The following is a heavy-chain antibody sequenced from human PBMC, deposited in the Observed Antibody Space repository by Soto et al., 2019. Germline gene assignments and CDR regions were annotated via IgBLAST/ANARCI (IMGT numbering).Heavy chain of an antibody. D-gene: IGHD6-19*01. CDR2: INAGNGNT. CDR3: ARAVAVPADFDY. V-gene: IGHV1-3*01. J-gene: IGHJ4*02. CDR1: GYTFTGYA. Sequence: GASVKVSCKASGYTFTGYAFHWVRQAPGQRLEWMGWINAGNGNTKYSQKFQGRVTITRDTSASTAYMELSSLRSEDTAVYYCARAVAVPADFDYWGQGTLVTVSS.